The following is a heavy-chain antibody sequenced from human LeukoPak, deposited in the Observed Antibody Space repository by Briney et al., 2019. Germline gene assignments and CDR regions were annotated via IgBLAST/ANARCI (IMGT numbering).Heavy chain of an antibody. CDR2: VYPGDSDT. CDR3: ARRMATNTPDAFDI. CDR1: GYSFINYW. Sequence: GESLKISCRASGYSFINYWIGWVRQMPGKGLEWMGIVYPGDSDTRYSPSFQGQVTISADKSISTAYLQWSSLKASDTAMYYCARRMATNTPDAFDIWGQGTMVTVSS. V-gene: IGHV5-51*01. J-gene: IGHJ3*02. D-gene: IGHD5-24*01.